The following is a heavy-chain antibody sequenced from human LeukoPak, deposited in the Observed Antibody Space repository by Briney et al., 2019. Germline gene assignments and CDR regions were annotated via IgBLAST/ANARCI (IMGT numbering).Heavy chain of an antibody. V-gene: IGHV4-30-2*01. CDR3: ARESHYDSSGYNYFDL. CDR2: IYYAGYS. Sequence: PSQTLSLTCGVYGGSISSGAYSWTRIRQPPGKGLEWIGYIYYAGYSSYNPSLKSRVTISVERSKNQFSLKLTSVTAADTAVYYCARESHYDSSGYNYFDLWGQGTLVTVSS. CDR1: GGSISSGAYS. J-gene: IGHJ4*02. D-gene: IGHD3-22*01.